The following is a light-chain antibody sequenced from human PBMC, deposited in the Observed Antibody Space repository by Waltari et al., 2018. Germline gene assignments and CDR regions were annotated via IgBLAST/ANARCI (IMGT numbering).Light chain of an antibody. CDR2: AAS. J-gene: IGKJ3*01. CDR3: QQSYSTPMVT. Sequence: CRASQSISSYLNWYQQKPGKAPKRLIYAASSLQSGVPSRFSGSGSGTDFTLTISSLQPEDFATYYCQQSYSTPMVTFGPGTKVDIK. CDR1: QSISSY. V-gene: IGKV1-39*01.